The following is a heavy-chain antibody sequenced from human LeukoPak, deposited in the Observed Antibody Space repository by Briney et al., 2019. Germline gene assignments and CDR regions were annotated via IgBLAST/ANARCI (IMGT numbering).Heavy chain of an antibody. D-gene: IGHD3-3*01. V-gene: IGHV4-59*11. J-gene: IGHJ5*02. CDR3: ARDTYDYCFDP. CDR1: GDSINSHH. Sequence: PSETLSLTCTVSGDSINSHHWNWIRQPPGKGLEWIGYMYYSGSTKYNPSLKSRVAISIDTSKNQFSLKLSSVTAADTAVYYCARDTYDYCFDPWGQGTLVTVSS. CDR2: MYYSGST.